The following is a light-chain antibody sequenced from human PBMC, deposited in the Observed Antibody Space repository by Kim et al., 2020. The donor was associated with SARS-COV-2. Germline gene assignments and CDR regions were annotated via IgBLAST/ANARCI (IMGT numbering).Light chain of an antibody. CDR2: STS. CDR3: QQSYIIPIT. V-gene: IGKV1-39*01. J-gene: IGKJ5*01. Sequence: SVGDRVTITGRASQGIGSSLHWYQKRPGKAPQLLISSTSTLQSGVPSRFSGSGAETDFTLTITNLQPEDFATYYCQQSYIIPITFGQGTRLEIK. CDR1: QGIGSS.